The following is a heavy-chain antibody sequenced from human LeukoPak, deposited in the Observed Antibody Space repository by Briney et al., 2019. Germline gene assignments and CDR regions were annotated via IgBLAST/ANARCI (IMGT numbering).Heavy chain of an antibody. CDR2: ISAYNDNT. D-gene: IGHD6-19*01. V-gene: IGHV1-18*01. Sequence: ASVKVSCKASGYTFSTYGFSWVRQAPGQGLEWMGWISAYNDNTRYAQKLQGRVTMTTDTSTSTAYMELRSLRSDDTAVYYCASNRPSSGWYDLDYWGQGTLVTVPS. CDR1: GYTFSTYG. J-gene: IGHJ4*02. CDR3: ASNRPSSGWYDLDY.